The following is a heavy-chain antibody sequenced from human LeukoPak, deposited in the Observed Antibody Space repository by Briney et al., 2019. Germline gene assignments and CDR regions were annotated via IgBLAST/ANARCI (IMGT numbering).Heavy chain of an antibody. CDR1: GYTFTSYD. J-gene: IGHJ4*02. Sequence: ASVKVSCKASGYTFTSYDINWVRQAPGQGLEWMGWMNPNSGNTGFAQKFQDRVTMTRNTSISTAYMELSSLRSEDTAVYYCARGPGPGCSGGSCYFDYWGQGTLVTVSS. CDR3: ARGPGPGCSGGSCYFDY. D-gene: IGHD2-15*01. V-gene: IGHV1-8*01. CDR2: MNPNSGNT.